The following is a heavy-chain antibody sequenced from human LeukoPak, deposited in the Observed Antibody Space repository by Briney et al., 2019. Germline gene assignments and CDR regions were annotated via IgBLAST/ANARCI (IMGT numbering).Heavy chain of an antibody. CDR3: ARHLASRGPDEYYDSSGYYYAFDI. CDR2: IYPGDSDT. D-gene: IGHD3-22*01. J-gene: IGHJ3*02. Sequence: HGESLKISCKGSGYSFTSYWIGWVRQMPGKGLEWMGIIYPGDSDTRYSPSFQGQVTISADKSISTAYLQWSSLKASDTAMYYCARHLASRGPDEYYDSSGYYYAFDIWGQGTMVTVSS. V-gene: IGHV5-51*01. CDR1: GYSFTSYW.